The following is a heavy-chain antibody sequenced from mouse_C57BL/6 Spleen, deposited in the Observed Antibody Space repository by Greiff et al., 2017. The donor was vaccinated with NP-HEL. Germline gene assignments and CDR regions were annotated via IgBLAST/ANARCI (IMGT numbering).Heavy chain of an antibody. J-gene: IGHJ2*01. Sequence: VQLKESGPGLVKPSQSLSLTCSITGYSITSGYYWNWIRQFPGNKLEWMGYISYDGSNNYNPSLKNRISITRDTSKNQFFLKLNSVTTEDTATYYCARVPFYYGSSSYYFDYWGQGTTLTVSS. V-gene: IGHV3-6*01. CDR2: ISYDGSN. CDR1: GYSITSGYY. CDR3: ARVPFYYGSSSYYFDY. D-gene: IGHD1-1*01.